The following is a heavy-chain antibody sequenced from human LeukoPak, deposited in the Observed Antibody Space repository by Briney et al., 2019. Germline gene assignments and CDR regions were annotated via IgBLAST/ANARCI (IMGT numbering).Heavy chain of an antibody. V-gene: IGHV1-69*13. Sequence: ASVKVSCKASRGTFSSYAISWVRQAPGQGLEWMGGIIPIFGTANYAQKFQGRVTITADESTSTAYMELSSLRSEDTAVYYCARDLSLRFRAFDLWGQGTMVTVSS. CDR1: RGTFSSYA. J-gene: IGHJ3*01. CDR2: IIPIFGTA. CDR3: ARDLSLRFRAFDL. D-gene: IGHD3-3*01.